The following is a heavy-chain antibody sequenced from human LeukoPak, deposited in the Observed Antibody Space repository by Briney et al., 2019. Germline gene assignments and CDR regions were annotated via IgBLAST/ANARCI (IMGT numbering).Heavy chain of an antibody. V-gene: IGHV3-23*01. J-gene: IGHJ4*02. CDR2: ISGSGGST. Sequence: GGSLRLSCAASGFTFSSYAMSWVRQAPGKGLEWVSAISGSGGSTYYADSVKGRFTISRDNSKNTLYLQMNSLRAEDTAVYYCAKNPPYYYDSSGYYVDYWGQGTLVTVSS. CDR1: GFTFSSYA. D-gene: IGHD3-22*01. CDR3: AKNPPYYYDSSGYYVDY.